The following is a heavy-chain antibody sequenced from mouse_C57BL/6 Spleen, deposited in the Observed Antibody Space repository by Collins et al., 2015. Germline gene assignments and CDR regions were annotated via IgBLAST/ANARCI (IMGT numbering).Heavy chain of an antibody. CDR2: ISYDGSN. Sequence: DVQLQESGPGLVKPSQSLSLTCSVTGYSITSGYYWNWIRQFPGNKLEWMGYISYDGSNNYNPSLKNRFSITRDTSKNQFFLKLNSVTTEDTATYYCAREYFDVWGTGTTVTVSS. V-gene: IGHV3-6*01. J-gene: IGHJ1*03. CDR3: AREYFDV. CDR1: GYSITSGYY.